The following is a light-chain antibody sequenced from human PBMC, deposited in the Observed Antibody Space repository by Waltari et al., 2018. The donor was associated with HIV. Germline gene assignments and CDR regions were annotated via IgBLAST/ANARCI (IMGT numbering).Light chain of an antibody. V-gene: IGLV2-14*01. CDR3: SSYSRGALL. CDR2: EVS. Sequence: QSVLTQPASVSGSPGQSLTLSCTGTTNDIGSYKYVSWYQQSPDKAPKLIIYEVSNRPSGISSRFSGSKSGNPASLTISGLQADDEAYYHCSSYSRGALLFGGGTKVTVL. J-gene: IGLJ2*01. CDR1: TNDIGSYKY.